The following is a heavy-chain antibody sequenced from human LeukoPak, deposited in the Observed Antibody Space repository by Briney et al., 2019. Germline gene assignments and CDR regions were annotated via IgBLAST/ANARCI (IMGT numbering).Heavy chain of an antibody. Sequence: SETLSLTCTVSGGSVSSGSYYWSWIRQPPGKGLEWIGYIYYSGSTNYNPSLKSRVTISVDTSKNQFSLKLSSVTAADTAVYYFARVSLDIDYWGQGTLVTVSS. V-gene: IGHV4-61*01. CDR3: ARVSLDIDY. J-gene: IGHJ4*02. CDR2: IYYSGST. CDR1: GGSVSSGSYY. D-gene: IGHD5-12*01.